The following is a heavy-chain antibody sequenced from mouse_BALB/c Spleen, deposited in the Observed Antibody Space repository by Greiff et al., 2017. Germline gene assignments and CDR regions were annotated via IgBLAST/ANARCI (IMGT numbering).Heavy chain of an antibody. J-gene: IGHJ4*01. CDR1: GFAFSSYD. CDR2: ISSGGGST. Sequence: EVMLVESGGGLVKPGGSLKLSCAASGFAFSSYDMSWVRQTPEKRLEWVAYISSGGGSTYYPDTVKGRFTISRDNAKNTLYLQMSSLKSEDTAMYYCARQEGLRKLDYWGQGTSVTVSS. V-gene: IGHV5-12-1*01. D-gene: IGHD2-2*01. CDR3: ARQEGLRKLDY.